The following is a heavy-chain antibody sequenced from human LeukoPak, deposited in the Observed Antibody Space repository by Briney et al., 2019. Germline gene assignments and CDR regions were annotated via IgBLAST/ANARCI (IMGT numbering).Heavy chain of an antibody. CDR3: ARVLRLGELSLSKDAFDI. J-gene: IGHJ3*02. D-gene: IGHD3-16*02. Sequence: SETLSLTCAVCGGSFSGYYWSWSRQPPGKGLEWIGEINHSGSTNYNPSLKSRVTISVDTSKNQFSLKLSSVTAADTAVYYCARVLRLGELSLSKDAFDIWGQGTMVTVSS. CDR1: GGSFSGYY. CDR2: INHSGST. V-gene: IGHV4-34*01.